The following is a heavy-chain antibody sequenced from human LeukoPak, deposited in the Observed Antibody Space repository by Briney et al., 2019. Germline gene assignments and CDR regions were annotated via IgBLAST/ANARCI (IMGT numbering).Heavy chain of an antibody. V-gene: IGHV3-23*01. CDR1: GFTFSSYA. D-gene: IGHD1-26*01. CDR3: AKGGKWDVTPFDY. J-gene: IGHJ4*02. Sequence: GGSLRLSCAASGFTFSSYAMSWVRQAPGKGLEWVSAISGGSTYYTDSVKGRFTISRDNSKNTLYLQMNSLRAEDTAVYYCAKGGKWDVTPFDYWGQGTLVTVSS. CDR2: ISGGST.